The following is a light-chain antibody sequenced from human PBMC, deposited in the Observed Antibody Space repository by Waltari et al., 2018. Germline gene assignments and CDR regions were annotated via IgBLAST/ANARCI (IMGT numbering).Light chain of an antibody. J-gene: IGKJ3*01. CDR3: QQFINYPLT. Sequence: LTQSPSSLSASVGHRITITCRASQDIASALAWYVQKPGKAPQLLIYDASTLESGVPSRFSGSGSGTDFTLSISGLQPEDFATYYCQQFINYPLTFGPGTTVDIK. CDR2: DAS. CDR1: QDIASA. V-gene: IGKV1D-13*01.